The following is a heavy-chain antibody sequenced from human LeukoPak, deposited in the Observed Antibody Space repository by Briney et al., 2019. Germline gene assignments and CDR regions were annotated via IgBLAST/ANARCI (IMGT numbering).Heavy chain of an antibody. Sequence: PSETLSLTCTVSGGSISSYYWSWIRQPAGKGLEWIGCIYYSGSTNYNPSLKSRVTISVDTSKNQFSLKLSSVTAADTAVYYCARKLTLTAFDIWGQGTMVTVSS. J-gene: IGHJ3*02. CDR3: ARKLTLTAFDI. D-gene: IGHD3-16*01. CDR2: IYYSGST. CDR1: GGSISSYY. V-gene: IGHV4-59*12.